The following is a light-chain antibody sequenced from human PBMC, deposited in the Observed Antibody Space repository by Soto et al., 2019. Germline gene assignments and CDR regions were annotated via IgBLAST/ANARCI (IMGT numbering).Light chain of an antibody. J-gene: IGKJ4*01. V-gene: IGKV1-39*01. CDR1: QRIGSY. Sequence: EIQMTQSPSSLSASVGDRVTITCRASQRIGSYLNWYRQNPGKAPEVLVYGASNLQDGVPSRFSGSGSGTDFTLTIDGLQPEDFATYYCQETSSITFGAGTTVEI. CDR2: GAS. CDR3: QETSSIT.